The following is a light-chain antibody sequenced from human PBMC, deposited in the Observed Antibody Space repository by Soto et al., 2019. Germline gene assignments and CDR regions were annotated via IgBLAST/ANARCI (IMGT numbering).Light chain of an antibody. CDR3: QQYGNSPTT. CDR1: QSVNIY. V-gene: IGKV3-20*01. J-gene: IGKJ1*01. Sequence: PQSPTTLSVSPGERATLSCRASQSVNIYLAWYQQKPGQAPRLLIYGASSRATGIPDRFSGSGSGTDFTLTISRLEPEDFAVYYCQQYGNSPTTFGQGTKVDIK. CDR2: GAS.